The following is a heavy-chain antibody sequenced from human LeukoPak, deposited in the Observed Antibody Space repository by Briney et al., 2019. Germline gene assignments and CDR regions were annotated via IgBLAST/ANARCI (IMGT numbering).Heavy chain of an antibody. Sequence: GGSLRLSCAASGFTFSSYDMHWVRQATGKGLEWVSAIGTAGDTYYTGSVKGRFTISRENAKNSLYLQMNSLRAGDTAVYYCARDRRRYYGSGSYAVGLDVWGQGTTVTVSS. D-gene: IGHD3-10*01. CDR1: GFTFSSYD. CDR3: ARDRRRYYGSGSYAVGLDV. V-gene: IGHV3-13*04. J-gene: IGHJ6*02. CDR2: IGTAGDT.